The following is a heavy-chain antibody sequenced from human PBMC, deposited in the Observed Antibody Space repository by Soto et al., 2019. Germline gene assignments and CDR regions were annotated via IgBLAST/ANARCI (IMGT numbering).Heavy chain of an antibody. CDR1: GGSISSYY. Sequence: SETLSLTCTVSGGSISSYYWSWIRQPPGKGLEWIGYIYYSGSTNYNPSLKSRVTISVDTSKNQFSLKLSSVTAADTAVYYCARALIQWYSCVWSGGFDEFDIWGQGTMVTV. CDR2: IYYSGST. CDR3: ARALIQWYSCVWSGGFDEFDI. J-gene: IGHJ3*02. D-gene: IGHD6-19*01. V-gene: IGHV4-59*01.